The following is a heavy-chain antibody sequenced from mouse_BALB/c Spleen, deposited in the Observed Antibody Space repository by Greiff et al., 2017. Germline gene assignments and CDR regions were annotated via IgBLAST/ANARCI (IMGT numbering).Heavy chain of an antibody. CDR3: ARDYGDY. Sequence: EVMLVESGGGLVKIGGSLKLSCAASGFTFSSYYMSWVRQTPEKRLELVAAINSNGGSTYYPDTVKGRFTISRDNAKNTLYLEMRSLRSEDTAMYYCARDYGDYWGQGTTLTVSS. J-gene: IGHJ2*01. V-gene: IGHV5-6-2*01. CDR2: INSNGGST. CDR1: GFTFSSYY. D-gene: IGHD2-4*01.